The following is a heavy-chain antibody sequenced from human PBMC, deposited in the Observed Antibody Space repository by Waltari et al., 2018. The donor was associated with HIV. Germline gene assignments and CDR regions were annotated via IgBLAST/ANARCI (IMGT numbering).Heavy chain of an antibody. J-gene: IGHJ4*02. D-gene: IGHD6-19*01. V-gene: IGHV4-34*01. Sequence: QVQLQQWGAGLLKPSETLSLTCAVYGGSFSGYYWSWIRQPPGKGLEWIGEINHSGSTNYNPSLKSRVTISVDTSKNQFSLKLSSVTAADTAVYYCARVSRLQWLAYYFDYWGQGTLVTVSS. CDR3: ARVSRLQWLAYYFDY. CDR2: INHSGST. CDR1: GGSFSGYY.